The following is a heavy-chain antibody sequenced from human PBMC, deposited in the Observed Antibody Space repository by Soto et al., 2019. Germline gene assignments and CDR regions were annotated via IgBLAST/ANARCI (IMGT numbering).Heavy chain of an antibody. J-gene: IGHJ6*02. CDR1: GFTFSNAW. V-gene: IGHV3-15*01. CDR2: IKSKTDGGTT. D-gene: IGHD3-16*02. CDR3: TTALVMDYAMDV. Sequence: GGSLRLSCAASGFTFSNAWMSWVRQAPGKGLEWVGRIKSKTDGGTTDYGAPVKGRFTISRDDSKNTLYLQMNSLKTDDTAVYYCTTALVMDYAMDVWGQGTTVTVSS.